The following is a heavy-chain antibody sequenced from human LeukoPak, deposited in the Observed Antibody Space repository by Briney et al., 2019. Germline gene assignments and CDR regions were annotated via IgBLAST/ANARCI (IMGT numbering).Heavy chain of an antibody. CDR3: ARAWRGIVVVRAAHFDY. CDR2: INPNSGGT. V-gene: IGHV1-2*02. D-gene: IGHD2-2*01. Sequence: ASVKVSCKASGYTFTGYYMHWVRQAPGQGLEWMGWINPNSGGTNYAQKFQGRVTMTRDTSISTAYMELSRLRSDDTAVYYCARAWRGIVVVRAAHFDYWGQGTLVTVSS. J-gene: IGHJ4*02. CDR1: GYTFTGYY.